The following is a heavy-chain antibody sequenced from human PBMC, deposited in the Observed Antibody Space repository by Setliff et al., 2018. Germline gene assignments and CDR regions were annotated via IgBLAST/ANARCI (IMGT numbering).Heavy chain of an antibody. D-gene: IGHD3-16*01. CDR1: GDSIGRGGYY. J-gene: IGHJ5*02. CDR3: ARDRRGGYGAINWSDP. V-gene: IGHV4-31*03. CDR2: IYYSGST. Sequence: SETLSLTCSVSGDSIGRGGYYWSWIRQQPGKGLEWTASIYYSGSTYYNPSLKSRLRVSMDSSKNQFYLDLSSVTAADTAVYYCARDRRGGYGAINWSDPWGQGTLVTVSS.